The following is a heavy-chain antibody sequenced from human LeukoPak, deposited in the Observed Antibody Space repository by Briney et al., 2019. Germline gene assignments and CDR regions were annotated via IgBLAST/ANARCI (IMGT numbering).Heavy chain of an antibody. Sequence: PGGSLRLSCAVSRFTFSTYAMSWVRQAPAPGLERVSAISANGADKYYADSVKGRFTISRDNSKNTLFLQMTSLRVEDTAVYYCANYRKPQGLDYWGQGTLVTVSS. CDR3: ANYRKPQGLDY. CDR2: ISANGADK. V-gene: IGHV3-23*01. J-gene: IGHJ4*02. D-gene: IGHD1-14*01. CDR1: RFTFSTYA.